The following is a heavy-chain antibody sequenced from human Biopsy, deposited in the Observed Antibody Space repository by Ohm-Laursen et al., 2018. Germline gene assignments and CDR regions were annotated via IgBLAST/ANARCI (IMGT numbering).Heavy chain of an antibody. V-gene: IGHV1-18*01. Sequence: GASVKVSCKPSGYSLSTFGLNWVRHAPGLGLEWMGWISAYNGQTSYAPNFQGRLIMTTDTSTGTAYMELRSLRSDDTAMYYCARDSRDKFDLWGQGTLVTVSS. J-gene: IGHJ5*02. CDR3: ARDSRDKFDL. CDR2: ISAYNGQT. CDR1: GYSLSTFG.